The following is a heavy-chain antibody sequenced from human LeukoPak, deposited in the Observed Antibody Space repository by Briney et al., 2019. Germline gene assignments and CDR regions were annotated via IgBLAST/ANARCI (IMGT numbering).Heavy chain of an antibody. CDR3: ARDPWLGVGANSAFDM. Sequence: SETLSLTCTVPGGSIRGSSYYWVWIRQPPGKEPEYIGSIYYSGTTYYNPSLESRVTISLDMSKNQFSLRLTSVTAADTAVYYCARDPWLGVGANSAFDMWGQGTRVTVSS. CDR1: GGSIRGSSYY. V-gene: IGHV4-39*07. D-gene: IGHD1-26*01. CDR2: IYYSGTT. J-gene: IGHJ3*02.